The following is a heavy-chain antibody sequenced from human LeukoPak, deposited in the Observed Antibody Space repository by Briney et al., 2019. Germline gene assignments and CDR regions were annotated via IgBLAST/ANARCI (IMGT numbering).Heavy chain of an antibody. CDR2: IYDTGNT. V-gene: IGHV4-39*01. J-gene: IGHJ6*03. CDR1: GDSNSSTTSY. Sequence: SETLSLTCTVSGDSNSSTTSYWGWIRQPPGKGLEWIGCIYDTGNTNYQPSLKSRVTISVDTSKNQFSLKVNSVTAADTAVYYCARRKVDVAFNYYYIDVWGKGTTVTVSS. D-gene: IGHD2-15*01. CDR3: ARRKVDVAFNYYYIDV.